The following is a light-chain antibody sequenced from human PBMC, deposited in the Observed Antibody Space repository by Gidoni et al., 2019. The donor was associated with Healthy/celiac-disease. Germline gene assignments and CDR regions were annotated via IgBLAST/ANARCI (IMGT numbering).Light chain of an antibody. Sequence: DIVMTQSPLSLPVTPGEPASISCRSSQSRLHSNGYNYLDWYLQKPGQSPQLLIYLGSNRASGVPDRFSGSGSGTDFTLKISRVEAEDVGVYYCMQALQTPYTFXQXTKLEIK. J-gene: IGKJ2*01. CDR3: MQALQTPYT. CDR2: LGS. CDR1: QSRLHSNGYNY. V-gene: IGKV2-28*01.